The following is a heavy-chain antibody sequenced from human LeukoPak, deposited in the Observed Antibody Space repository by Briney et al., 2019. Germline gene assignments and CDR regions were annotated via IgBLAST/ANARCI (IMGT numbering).Heavy chain of an antibody. CDR3: ARGYYDSSGYYPD. V-gene: IGHV1-2*06. Sequence: ASVKVSCKASGYTFIGYYMHWVRQAPGQGLEWMGRINPNSGGTNYAQKFQGRVTMTRDTSISTAYMELSRLRSDDTAVYYCARGYYDSSGYYPDWGQGTLVTVSS. D-gene: IGHD3-22*01. CDR1: GYTFIGYY. CDR2: INPNSGGT. J-gene: IGHJ4*02.